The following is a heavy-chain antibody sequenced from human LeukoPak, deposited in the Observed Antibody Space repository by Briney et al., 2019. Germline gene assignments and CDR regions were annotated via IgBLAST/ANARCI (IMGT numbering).Heavy chain of an antibody. CDR3: AMPPPQRIRYFDWLLFFDY. V-gene: IGHV4-4*07. CDR2: IYTSGST. Sequence: PSETLSLTCTVSGGSISSYYWSWIRQPAGKGLEWIGRIYTSGSTNYNPSLKSRVTMSVDTSKNQFSLKLSSVTAADTAVYYCAMPPPQRIRYFDWLLFFDYWGQGTLVTVSS. CDR1: GGSISSYY. D-gene: IGHD3-9*01. J-gene: IGHJ4*02.